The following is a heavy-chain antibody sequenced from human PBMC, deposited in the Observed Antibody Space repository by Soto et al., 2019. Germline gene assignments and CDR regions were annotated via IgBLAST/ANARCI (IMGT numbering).Heavy chain of an antibody. CDR3: ARDGSSGWSSATPIDY. CDR1: GFTFSSYA. D-gene: IGHD6-19*01. Sequence: GGSLRLSCAASGFTFSSYAMHWVRQAPGKGLEWVAVISYDGSNKYYADSVKGRFTISRDNSKNTLYLQMNSLRAEDTAVYYCARDGSSGWSSATPIDYWGQGTLVTVSS. CDR2: ISYDGSNK. J-gene: IGHJ4*02. V-gene: IGHV3-30-3*01.